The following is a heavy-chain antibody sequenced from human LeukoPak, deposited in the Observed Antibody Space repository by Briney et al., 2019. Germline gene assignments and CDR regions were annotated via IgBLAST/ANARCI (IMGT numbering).Heavy chain of an antibody. CDR1: GFTFSSYE. D-gene: IGHD6-19*01. V-gene: IGHV3-48*03. CDR2: ISSSGSTI. Sequence: QPGGSLRLSCAASGFTFSSYEMNWVRQAPGKGLEWVSYISSSGSTIYYADSVKGRFTISRDNAKNSLYLQMNSLRAEDTAVYYCARAPAQWLVLPQFDYWGQGTLVTVSS. CDR3: ARAPAQWLVLPQFDY. J-gene: IGHJ4*02.